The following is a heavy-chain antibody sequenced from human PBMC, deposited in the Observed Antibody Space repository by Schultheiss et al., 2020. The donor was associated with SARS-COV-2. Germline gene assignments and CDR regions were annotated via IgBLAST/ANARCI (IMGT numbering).Heavy chain of an antibody. V-gene: IGHV1-24*01. J-gene: IGHJ4*02. CDR1: GYTLTELS. CDR2: FDPEDGET. Sequence: ASVKVSCKVSGYTLTELSMHWVRQAPGKGLEWMGGFDPEDGETIYAQKFQGRVTMTEDTSTDTAYMELSSLRSEDTAVYYCATQWLRLVYFDYWGQGTLVTVSS. D-gene: IGHD3-22*01. CDR3: ATQWLRLVYFDY.